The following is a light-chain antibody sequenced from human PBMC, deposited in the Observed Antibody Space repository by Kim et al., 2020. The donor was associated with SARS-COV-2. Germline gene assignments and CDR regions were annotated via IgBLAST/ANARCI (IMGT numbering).Light chain of an antibody. J-gene: IGLJ1*01. V-gene: IGLV1-44*01. CDR3: AAWDGSLNAYV. CDR2: RSN. CDR1: SSNIGRNT. Sequence: QRVTISCSGSSSNIGRNTVHWYQQFPGTAPKLLMFRSNQRPSGVPDRFSVSKSGTSASLAISGLQSEDEADYYCAAWDGSLNAYVFGSGTKVTVL.